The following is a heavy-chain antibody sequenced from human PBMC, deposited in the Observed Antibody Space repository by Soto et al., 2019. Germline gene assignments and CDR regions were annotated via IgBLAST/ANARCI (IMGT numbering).Heavy chain of an antibody. Sequence: QVQLQESGPGLLKPSETLSLTCTVSGAPLSRYYWSWIRQPPGKGLEWIGYIYYSGSINYNPSLKRRASISGDTAKNQLSLTLTSVTAADTAVYYCARWLTQETIYGWGQGTMVTVSS. CDR2: IYYSGSI. D-gene: IGHD3-9*01. CDR1: GAPLSRYY. J-gene: IGHJ3*01. V-gene: IGHV4-59*01. CDR3: ARWLTQETIYG.